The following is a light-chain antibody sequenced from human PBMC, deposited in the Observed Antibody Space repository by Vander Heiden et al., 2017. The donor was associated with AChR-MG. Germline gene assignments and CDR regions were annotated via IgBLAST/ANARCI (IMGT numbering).Light chain of an antibody. J-gene: IGLJ2*01. Sequence: QSAPTPSASVSGSPGPSTTLSCTGATSNIVVYRFFPWYQQYPGKAPKLIIYDVTKRPSGVSDRFSGSKSGNTASLTIAGIQAEDEANYYCTSYTSGKSPSVVFGRGTKLTVL. CDR2: DVT. CDR1: TSNIVVYRF. CDR3: TSYTSGKSPSVV. V-gene: IGLV2-14*03.